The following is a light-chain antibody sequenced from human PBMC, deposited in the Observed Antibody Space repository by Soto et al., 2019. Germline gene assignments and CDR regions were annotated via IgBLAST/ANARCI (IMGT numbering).Light chain of an antibody. J-gene: IGLJ2*01. Sequence: SALTQPASVSGSPGQSITISCTGTSSDVGNYKFVSWYQQYPGKVPKLLIYDVSNRPSGISSRFSGSKSGNTASLTISGLQTDDEADYSCSAYTVTNTVVFGGGTKLTVL. CDR2: DVS. CDR1: SSDVGNYKF. CDR3: SAYTVTNTVV. V-gene: IGLV2-14*01.